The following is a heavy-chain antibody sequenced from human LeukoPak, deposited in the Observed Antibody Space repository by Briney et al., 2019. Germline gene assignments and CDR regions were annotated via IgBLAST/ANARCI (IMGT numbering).Heavy chain of an antibody. Sequence: SVKVSCKASGGTFSSYAISWVRQAPGQGLEWMGGIIPIFGTANYAQKFQGRVTITADTSTSTAYMELRSLRSDDTAVYYCARDTKRSRARWENLGIDPWGQGTLITVSS. CDR2: IIPIFGTA. J-gene: IGHJ5*02. CDR1: GGTFSSYA. D-gene: IGHD3-16*01. V-gene: IGHV1-69*06. CDR3: ARDTKRSRARWENLGIDP.